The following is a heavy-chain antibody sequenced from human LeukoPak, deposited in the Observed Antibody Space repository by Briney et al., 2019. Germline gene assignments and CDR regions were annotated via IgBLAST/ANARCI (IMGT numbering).Heavy chain of an antibody. CDR1: GFTFSTYA. J-gene: IGHJ5*02. Sequence: GGSLRLSCTPSGFTFSTYAMNWVRQAPRKGLEWVGGITGNAGFIGYAHSVKGRFIISRDNTNNRLFLQMRSLRGEDTAVYYCAKDKVPDGKWEIDRWGQGTLVTVSS. D-gene: IGHD1-26*01. V-gene: IGHV3-23*01. CDR2: ITGNAGFI. CDR3: AKDKVPDGKWEIDR.